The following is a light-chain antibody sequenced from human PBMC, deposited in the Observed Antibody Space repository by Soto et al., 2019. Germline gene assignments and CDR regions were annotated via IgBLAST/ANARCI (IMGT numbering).Light chain of an antibody. CDR3: LLSYNGPYV. Sequence: QALVNQEPSLTVSPGGTVTLTCGSSTGAVTNGHYPYWFQQKPGQAPRTLIYDTTNRHSWTPARFSGSLLGGKAALTLSGAQPEDEAEYYCLLSYNGPYVFGTGTKVTVL. J-gene: IGLJ1*01. V-gene: IGLV7-46*01. CDR2: DTT. CDR1: TGAVTNGHY.